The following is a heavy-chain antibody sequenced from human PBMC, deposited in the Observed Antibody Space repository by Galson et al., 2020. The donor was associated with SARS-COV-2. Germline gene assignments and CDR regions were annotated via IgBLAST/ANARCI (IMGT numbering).Heavy chain of an antibody. Sequence: ASVQVSCKAPGYSFTGYYMHWVRQAPGQGLEWMGWINPNSGSTSYAQNFQDRVTMTRDTSINTAYMELSRLRSDDMAVYYCAKGTLYYYNSGSYRFDSWGQGTLVTVSS. J-gene: IGHJ4*02. D-gene: IGHD3-10*01. V-gene: IGHV1-2*02. CDR2: INPNSGST. CDR1: GYSFTGYY. CDR3: AKGTLYYYNSGSYRFDS.